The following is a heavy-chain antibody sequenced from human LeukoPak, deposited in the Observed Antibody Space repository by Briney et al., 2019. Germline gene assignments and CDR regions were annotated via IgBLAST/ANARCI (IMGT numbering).Heavy chain of an antibody. Sequence: ASVKVSCKASGYTFTSYGISWVRQAPGQGLEWMGWISAYNGNTNYAQKLQGRVTMTTDTSTSTAYMELRSLRSDDTAVYYCARDAENTIFGVVIRNYYYYYGMDVWGQGTTVTVSS. CDR2: ISAYNGNT. V-gene: IGHV1-18*01. CDR3: ARDAENTIFGVVIRNYYYYYGMDV. J-gene: IGHJ6*02. CDR1: GYTFTSYG. D-gene: IGHD3-3*01.